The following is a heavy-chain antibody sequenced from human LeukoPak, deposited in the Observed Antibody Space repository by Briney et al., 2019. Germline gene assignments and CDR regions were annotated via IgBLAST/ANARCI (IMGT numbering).Heavy chain of an antibody. Sequence: GGSLRLSCAASGFTFSSYWMSWVRQAPGKGLEWVANIKQDGSEKYYVDSVKGRFTISRDNAKNSLYLQMNSLRAEDTAVYYCARSIYGSGSYITYFDYWGQGTLVTVSS. CDR3: ARSIYGSGSYITYFDY. J-gene: IGHJ4*02. D-gene: IGHD3-10*01. V-gene: IGHV3-7*03. CDR1: GFTFSSYW. CDR2: IKQDGSEK.